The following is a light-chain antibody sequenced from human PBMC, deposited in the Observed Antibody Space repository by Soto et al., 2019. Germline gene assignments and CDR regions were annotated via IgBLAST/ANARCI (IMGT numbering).Light chain of an antibody. Sequence: QPASVSGSPGQSITISCTGTNNDVGAYEYVSWYQQSPGKAPKLMIYDVSNRPSEVSSRFSGSKSGNTASLTISGLQAEDEADYYCSSYGSGSTVVFGGGTKVTVL. CDR1: NNDVGAYEY. CDR2: DVS. J-gene: IGLJ2*01. CDR3: SSYGSGSTVV. V-gene: IGLV2-14*01.